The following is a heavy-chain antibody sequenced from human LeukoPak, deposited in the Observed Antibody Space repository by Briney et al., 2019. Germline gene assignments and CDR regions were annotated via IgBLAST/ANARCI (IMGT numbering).Heavy chain of an antibody. CDR3: ARVSPHIYWFDP. Sequence: SETLSLTCTVSGGSISSYYWSWIRQPPGKGLEWIGYIYYSGSTNYNPSLKSRVTISVDTSKNQFSLKLSSVTAADTAVYYCARVSPHIYWFDPWGQGTLVTVSS. V-gene: IGHV4-59*01. CDR2: IYYSGST. CDR1: GGSISSYY. J-gene: IGHJ5*02. D-gene: IGHD2-21*01.